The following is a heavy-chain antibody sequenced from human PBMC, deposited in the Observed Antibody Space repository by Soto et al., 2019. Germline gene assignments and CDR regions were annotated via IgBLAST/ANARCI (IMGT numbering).Heavy chain of an antibody. J-gene: IGHJ6*02. CDR1: GGSISSGDYY. CDR2: IYYSGST. V-gene: IGHV4-30-4*01. Sequence: SETLSLTCTVSGGSISSGDYYWSWIRQPPGKGLEWIGYIYYSGSTYYNPSLKSRVTISVDTSKNQFSLKLSSVTAADTAVYYCAREDPDYYYGMDVWGQGTTVTVSS. CDR3: AREDPDYYYGMDV.